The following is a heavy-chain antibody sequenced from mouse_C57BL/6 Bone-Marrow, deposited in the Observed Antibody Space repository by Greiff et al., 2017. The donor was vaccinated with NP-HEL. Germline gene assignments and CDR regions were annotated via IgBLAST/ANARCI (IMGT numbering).Heavy chain of an antibody. D-gene: IGHD1-1*01. CDR2: IYPGDGDT. CDR3: AKLLRSSYAMDY. CDR1: GYAFSSYW. V-gene: IGHV1-80*01. J-gene: IGHJ4*01. Sequence: VQGVESGAELVKPGASVKISCKASGYAFSSYWMNWVKQRPGKGLEWIGQIYPGDGDTNYNGKFKGKATLTADKSSSTAYMQLSSLTSEDSAVYFCAKLLRSSYAMDYWGQGTSVTVSS.